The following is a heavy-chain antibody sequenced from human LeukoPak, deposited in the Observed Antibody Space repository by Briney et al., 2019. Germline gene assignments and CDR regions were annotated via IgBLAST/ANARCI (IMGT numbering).Heavy chain of an antibody. D-gene: IGHD3-22*01. V-gene: IGHV1-69*13. CDR2: IIPIFGTA. CDR1: GGTFSSYA. J-gene: IGHJ4*02. Sequence: GASVKVSCKASGGTFSSYAISWVRQAPGQGLEWMGGIIPIFGTANYAQKFQGRVTITADESTSTAYMELSSLRSEDTAVYYCASQNRNYYDSSGYGDYWGQGTVVTVSS. CDR3: ASQNRNYYDSSGYGDY.